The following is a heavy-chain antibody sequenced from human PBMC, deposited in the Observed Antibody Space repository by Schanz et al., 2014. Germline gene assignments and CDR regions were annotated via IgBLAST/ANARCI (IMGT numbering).Heavy chain of an antibody. CDR1: GGSFSGYY. Sequence: QVQLQPWGAGLLKPSETLSLTCDVYGGSFSGYYWSWIRQPPGKGLEWIGEINQSGSTNYNPSLKRRFPISVDPPKTQFSLRLRSLTAADTAVYYCARGGGCGSTSRCWSKAAFDVWGQGTMVTVSS. V-gene: IGHV4-34*01. D-gene: IGHD2-2*01. CDR3: ARGGGCGSTSRCWSKAAFDV. CDR2: INQSGST. J-gene: IGHJ3*01.